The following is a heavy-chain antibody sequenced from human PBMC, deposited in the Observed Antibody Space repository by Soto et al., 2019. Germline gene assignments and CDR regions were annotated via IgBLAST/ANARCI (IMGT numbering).Heavy chain of an antibody. CDR2: IYHSGST. V-gene: IGHV4-39*07. CDR1: GGSVSNGDYY. CDR3: ARVSGSYYYGMDV. D-gene: IGHD1-26*01. Sequence: SETLSLTCTVSGGSVSNGDYYWSWIRQPPGKGLEWIGSIYHSGSTNYNPSLKSRVTISVDKSKNQFSLKLSSVTAADTAVYYCARVSGSYYYGMDVWGQGTTVTVSS. J-gene: IGHJ6*02.